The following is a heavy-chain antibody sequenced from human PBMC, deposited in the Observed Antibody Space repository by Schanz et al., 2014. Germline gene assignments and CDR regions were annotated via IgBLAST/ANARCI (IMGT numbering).Heavy chain of an antibody. J-gene: IGHJ6*02. CDR3: ARAQGVIRLYYGVDV. CDR1: GFTVSNSY. Sequence: EVQLLESGGGLVQPGGSLRISCAASGFTVSNSYIHWVRQAPGKGLEWVSTIYSSGSTYYADSVRGRFTISRDNSMNTVYLQMNSLRSDDAAVYYCARAQGVIRLYYGVDVWGQGTTVTVSS. CDR2: IYSSGST. D-gene: IGHD3-10*01. V-gene: IGHV3-66*02.